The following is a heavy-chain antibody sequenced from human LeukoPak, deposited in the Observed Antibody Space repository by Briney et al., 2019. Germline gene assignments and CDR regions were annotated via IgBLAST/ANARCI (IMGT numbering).Heavy chain of an antibody. J-gene: IGHJ4*02. V-gene: IGHV4-34*01. CDR3: ARRRYLQQLSH. D-gene: IGHD6-13*01. CDR1: GGSFRGYY. CDR2: INHSGST. Sequence: SETLSLTCAVYGGSFRGYYWSWIRQPPGEGLEWIGEINHSGSTNYNPSLKSRVTISVDTSKNQFSLRLSSVTAADTAVYYCARRRYLQQLSHWGQGTLVTVSS.